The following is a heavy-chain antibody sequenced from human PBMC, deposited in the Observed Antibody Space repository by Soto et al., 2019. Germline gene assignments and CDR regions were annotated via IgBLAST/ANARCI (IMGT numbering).Heavy chain of an antibody. Sequence: PGGSLRLSCAASGFTFSDHYMDWVRQAPGKGLEWVGRIRNKAKDYRTDYAASVKGRFSISRGDSQNSVNLQMTSLKTDDTAVYYCVRVNYFDSTGYSLDAFDIWGQGTMVTVSS. J-gene: IGHJ3*02. D-gene: IGHD3-22*01. CDR1: GFTFSDHY. CDR3: VRVNYFDSTGYSLDAFDI. V-gene: IGHV3-72*01. CDR2: IRNKAKDYRT.